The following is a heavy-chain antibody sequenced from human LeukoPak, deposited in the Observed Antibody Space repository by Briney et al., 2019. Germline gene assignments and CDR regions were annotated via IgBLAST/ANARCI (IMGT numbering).Heavy chain of an antibody. V-gene: IGHV3-21*01. CDR3: ATSPVYSYGHPYYFDY. J-gene: IGHJ4*02. D-gene: IGHD5-18*01. CDR2: ISSSSSYI. Sequence: GGSLRLSCAASGFTFSSYSMNWVRQAPGKGLEWVSSISSSSSYIYYADSVKGRSTISRDNAKNSLYLQMNSLRAEDTAVYYCATSPVYSYGHPYYFDYWGQGTLVTVSS. CDR1: GFTFSSYS.